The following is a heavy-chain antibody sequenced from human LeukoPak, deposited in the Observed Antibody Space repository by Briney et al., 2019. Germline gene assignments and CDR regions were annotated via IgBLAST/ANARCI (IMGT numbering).Heavy chain of an antibody. CDR2: ISNNGGNT. J-gene: IGHJ4*02. Sequence: GGSLRLSCAASGFTFSSFAMSWIRQAPGKGLEYVSSISNNGGNTYYANSVKGRFTISRDDSKNTAYLQMNSLKTEDTAVYYCTTRPRVAVAGSDYWGQGTLVTVSS. V-gene: IGHV3-64*01. CDR3: TTRPRVAVAGSDY. D-gene: IGHD6-19*01. CDR1: GFTFSSFA.